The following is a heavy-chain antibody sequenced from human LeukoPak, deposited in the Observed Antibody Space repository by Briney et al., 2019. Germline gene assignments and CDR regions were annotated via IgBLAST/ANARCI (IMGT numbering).Heavy chain of an antibody. CDR2: IYHSGST. V-gene: IGHV4-39*07. CDR1: GGSISSSSYY. Sequence: SETLSLTCTVSGGSISSSSYYWGWIRQPPGKGLEWIGEIYHSGSTNYNPSLKSRVTISVDKSKNQFSLKLSSVTAADTAVYYCARWDSYYYYYGMDVWGQGTTVTVSS. J-gene: IGHJ6*02. D-gene: IGHD1-26*01. CDR3: ARWDSYYYYYGMDV.